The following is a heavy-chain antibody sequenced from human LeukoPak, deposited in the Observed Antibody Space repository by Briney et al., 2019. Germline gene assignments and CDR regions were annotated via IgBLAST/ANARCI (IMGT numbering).Heavy chain of an antibody. CDR3: ARDRGLGSSGWYWGGNWFDP. V-gene: IGHV4-59*12. J-gene: IGHJ5*02. D-gene: IGHD6-19*01. CDR2: IYYSGST. Sequence: PSETLSLTCTVSGGSISSYYWSWIRQPPGKGLEWIGYIYYSGSTNYNPSLKSRVTISVDTSKNQFSLKLSSVTAADTAVYYCARDRGLGSSGWYWGGNWFDPWGQGTLVTVSS. CDR1: GGSISSYY.